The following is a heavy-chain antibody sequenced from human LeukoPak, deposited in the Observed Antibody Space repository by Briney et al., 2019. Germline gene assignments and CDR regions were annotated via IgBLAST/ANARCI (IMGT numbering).Heavy chain of an antibody. CDR2: ISYDGSNK. Sequence: PGGSLRLSCAASGFTFSSYGMNWVRQAPGKGLEWVAVISYDGSNKYYADSVKGRFTISRDNSKNTLYLQMNSLRAEDTAVYYCAKVSCSGGSCRNYYYYYGMDVWGQGITVTVSS. D-gene: IGHD2-15*01. CDR3: AKVSCSGGSCRNYYYYYGMDV. V-gene: IGHV3-30*18. J-gene: IGHJ6*02. CDR1: GFTFSSYG.